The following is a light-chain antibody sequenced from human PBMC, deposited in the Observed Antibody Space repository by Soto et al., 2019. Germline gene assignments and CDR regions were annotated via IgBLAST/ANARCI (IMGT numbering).Light chain of an antibody. CDR1: QSVSSN. CDR2: GAS. V-gene: IGKV3-15*01. J-gene: IGKJ4*01. CDR3: QQYNNWPLT. Sequence: EIVMTQSPATLSASPGERATLSCRASQSVSSNLAWYQQKPGQAPRLLIYGASTRATGIPARFSGIGSGTEVTLTISSLQPEDFAVYYCQQYNNWPLTFGGGTKVEIK.